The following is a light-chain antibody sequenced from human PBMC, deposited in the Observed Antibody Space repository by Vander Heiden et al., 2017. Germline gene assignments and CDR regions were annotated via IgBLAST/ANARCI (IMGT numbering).Light chain of an antibody. J-gene: IGKJ2*01. Sequence: EVLMTQSPATLSVSQRERDALYCRASQRVSRNLACYQQMPGQSPRVLLYGASSRATCIPARFSGSGSGTDFTLTINNLQSEDFAVYYCQHYHHLGYTYGQGTKLEIK. V-gene: IGKV3-15*01. CDR1: QRVSRN. CDR2: GAS. CDR3: QHYHHLGYT.